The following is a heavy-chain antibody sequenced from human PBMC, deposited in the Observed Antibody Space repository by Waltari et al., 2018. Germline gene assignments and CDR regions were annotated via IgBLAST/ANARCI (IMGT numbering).Heavy chain of an antibody. J-gene: IGHJ4*02. V-gene: IGHV3-74*01. CDR2: IDSDGKTT. Sequence: EVQLVESGXDLVQPGGSLRLSCAXSGFTFKSYWXHXVRQPPGKGLELVSRIDSDGKTTKXADSVRGRXTISXDNXQNTLXLXMDSLRAXXXGIYXCAILSYIIXXPDYFDHXGRGTLVAVXS. CDR1: GFTFKSYW. CDR3: AILSYIIXXPDYFDH. D-gene: IGHD1-20*01.